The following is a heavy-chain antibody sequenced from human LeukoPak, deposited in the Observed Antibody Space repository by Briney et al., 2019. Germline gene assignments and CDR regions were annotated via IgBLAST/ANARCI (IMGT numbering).Heavy chain of an antibody. Sequence: SVKVSCKASGGTFSSYAISWVRQAPGQGLEWMGGIIPIFDTANYAQKFQGRVTITADESTSTAYMELSSLRSEDTAVYYCASRVGAAPTYYFDYWGQGTLVTVSS. CDR1: GGTFSSYA. D-gene: IGHD1-26*01. V-gene: IGHV1-69*13. CDR2: IIPIFDTA. J-gene: IGHJ4*02. CDR3: ASRVGAAPTYYFDY.